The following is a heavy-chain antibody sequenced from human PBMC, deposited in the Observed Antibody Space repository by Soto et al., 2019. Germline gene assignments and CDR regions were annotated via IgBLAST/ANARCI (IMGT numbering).Heavy chain of an antibody. J-gene: IGHJ6*02. CDR2: ISGSGGST. CDR3: AVENSITSLEWLLSNYYYYGMDV. V-gene: IGHV3-23*01. D-gene: IGHD3-3*01. Sequence: GGSLRLSCAASGFTFSSYAMSWVRQAPGKGLEWVSAISGSGGSTYYADSVKGRFTISRDNSKNTLYLQMNSLRAEDTAVYYCAVENSITSLEWLLSNYYYYGMDVWGQGTTVTVSS. CDR1: GFTFSSYA.